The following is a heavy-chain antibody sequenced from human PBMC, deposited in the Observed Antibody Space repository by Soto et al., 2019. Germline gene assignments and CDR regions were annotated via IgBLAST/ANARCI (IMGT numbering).Heavy chain of an antibody. D-gene: IGHD3-16*01. Sequence: QVQLVQSGAEVKNPGASVKVSCKTSGYTFTKYGVGWVRQAPGQGLEWMGWISGSSGNANYAEKVQGRITLTTDTSTSTAYIEPRSLRSDDTAVYYCAREMAGRGGEYDYWGQGTLVTVSS. CDR2: ISGSSGNA. V-gene: IGHV1-18*01. CDR3: AREMAGRGGEYDY. CDR1: GYTFTKYG. J-gene: IGHJ4*02.